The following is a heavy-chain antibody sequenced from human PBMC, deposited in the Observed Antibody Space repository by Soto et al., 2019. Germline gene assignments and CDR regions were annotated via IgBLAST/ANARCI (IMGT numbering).Heavy chain of an antibody. J-gene: IGHJ6*02. CDR2: IYSGGST. CDR3: AKGQHCSSTSCYFYYYGMDV. V-gene: IGHV3-66*02. Sequence: PGGSLRLSCAASGFTVSSNYMSWVRQAPGKGLEWVSVIYSGGSTYYADSVKGRFTISRDNSKNTLYLQMNSLRAEDTAVYYCAKGQHCSSTSCYFYYYGMDVWGQGTTVTVSS. CDR1: GFTVSSNY. D-gene: IGHD2-2*01.